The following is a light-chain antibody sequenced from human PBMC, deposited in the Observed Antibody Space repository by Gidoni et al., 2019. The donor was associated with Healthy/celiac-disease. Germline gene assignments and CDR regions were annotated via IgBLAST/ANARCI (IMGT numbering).Light chain of an antibody. CDR2: DAS. Sequence: MQMTQSTSTLSASVGDRVTITCRASQSISSCLAWYQQKPGKAPKFLIYDASSLKSGVPSRFSGSGSGTEFTLTISSLQPDDFATYYCQQYNSYSPWTFGQGTKVEIK. V-gene: IGKV1-5*01. J-gene: IGKJ1*01. CDR1: QSISSC. CDR3: QQYNSYSPWT.